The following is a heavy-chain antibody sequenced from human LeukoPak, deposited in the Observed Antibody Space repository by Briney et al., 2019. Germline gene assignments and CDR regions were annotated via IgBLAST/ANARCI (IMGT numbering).Heavy chain of an antibody. D-gene: IGHD3-22*01. J-gene: IGHJ4*02. Sequence: SETLSLACTVSGGSISSYYWGWIRQPPGKGLEWIGSIYYSGSTDYNPSLKSRVTVSVDTSKNQFSLKLSSMTAADTAVYYCASKPYYYDSSGYRKVYYFDYWGQGSLVTVSS. CDR3: ASKPYYYDSSGYRKVYYFDY. CDR2: IYYSGST. V-gene: IGHV4-39*07. CDR1: GGSISSYY.